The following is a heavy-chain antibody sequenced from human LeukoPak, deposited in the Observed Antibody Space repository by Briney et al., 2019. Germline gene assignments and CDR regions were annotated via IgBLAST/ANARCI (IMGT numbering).Heavy chain of an antibody. V-gene: IGHV3-20*04. Sequence: GGSLRLSCTASGFAFDEHGMSWVRQVPGKGLEWVSGINWSGGSTGYADPLRGRFTISRDNAKNSLCLQMDSLRAEDTALYYCARAPITSPCYFDYWGQGTLVTVSS. J-gene: IGHJ4*03. D-gene: IGHD2-2*01. CDR3: ARAPITSPCYFDY. CDR2: INWSGGST. CDR1: GFAFDEHG.